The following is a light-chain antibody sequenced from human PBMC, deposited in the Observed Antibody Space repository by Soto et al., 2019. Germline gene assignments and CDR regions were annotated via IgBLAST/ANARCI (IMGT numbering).Light chain of an antibody. V-gene: IGKV1-5*03. CDR3: QQSNSYPLT. CDR2: KAS. CDR1: QSISSW. J-gene: IGKJ4*01. Sequence: DIQMTQSPSTLSASVGDRVTITCRASQSISSWLAWYQQKPGKAPNLLIYKASSLESGVPSRFSGSGSGTEFTLTSSSLQPDDFATYYCQQSNSYPLTFGGVTKVEIK.